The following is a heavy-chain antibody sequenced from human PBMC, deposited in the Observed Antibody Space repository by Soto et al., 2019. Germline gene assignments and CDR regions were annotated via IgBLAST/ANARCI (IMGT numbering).Heavy chain of an antibody. CDR2: IYYSGST. CDR3: ARDSTVTTPFFGY. Sequence: SETLSLTCTVSGGSISSGGYYWSWIRQHPGKGLEWIGYIYYSGSTYYNPSLKSRVTISVDTSKNQFSLKLSSVTAADTAVYYCARDSTVTTPFFGYWGQGTLVTVAS. D-gene: IGHD4-4*01. CDR1: GGSISSGGYY. V-gene: IGHV4-31*03. J-gene: IGHJ4*02.